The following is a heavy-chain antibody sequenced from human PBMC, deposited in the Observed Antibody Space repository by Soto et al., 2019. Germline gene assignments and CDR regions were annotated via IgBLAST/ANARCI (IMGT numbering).Heavy chain of an antibody. CDR2: INPNSGGT. Sequence: ASVKVSCKASGYTFTGYYMHWVRQAPGQGLEWMGWINPNSGGTNYAQKFQGWVTMTRDTSISTAYMELSRLRSDDTAVYYCARGLLDSGVLSVYYYYMFVWGKGPTVPVSS. CDR3: ARGLLDSGVLSVYYYYMFV. J-gene: IGHJ6*03. CDR1: GYTFTGYY. D-gene: IGHD3-10*01. V-gene: IGHV1-2*04.